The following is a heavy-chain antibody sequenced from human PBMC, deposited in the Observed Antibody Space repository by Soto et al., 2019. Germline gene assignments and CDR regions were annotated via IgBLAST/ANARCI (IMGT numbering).Heavy chain of an antibody. Sequence: SETLALTCTVSDGSISSSSYYWGWIRQPPGQGLEWVGSIYDSGSTYYDPSLKSRVTISVDTSKNQFSLKLSSVTAADTAVYYCARLRWRAVAGTADWFDPWGQGTLVTVSS. CDR2: IYDSGST. V-gene: IGHV4-39*01. J-gene: IGHJ5*02. CDR3: ARLRWRAVAGTADWFDP. CDR1: DGSISSSSYY. D-gene: IGHD6-19*01.